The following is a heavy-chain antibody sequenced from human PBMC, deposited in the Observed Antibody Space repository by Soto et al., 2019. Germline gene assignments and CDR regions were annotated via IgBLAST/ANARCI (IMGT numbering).Heavy chain of an antibody. CDR2: ISYDGSNK. CDR1: GFTFSSYA. J-gene: IGHJ3*02. Sequence: SLRLSCAASGFTFSSYAMHWVRQAPGKGLEWVAVISYDGSNKYYADSVKGRFTISRDNSKNTLYLQMNSLRAEDTAVYYCAREWGLSGSYSYHYAFDIWGQGTMVTVSS. CDR3: AREWGLSGSYSYHYAFDI. V-gene: IGHV3-30-3*01. D-gene: IGHD1-26*01.